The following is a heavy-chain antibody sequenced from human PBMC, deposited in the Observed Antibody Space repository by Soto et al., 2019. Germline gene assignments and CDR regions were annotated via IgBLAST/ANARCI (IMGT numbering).Heavy chain of an antibody. CDR1: GFTFSNYA. J-gene: IGHJ3*02. CDR2: ISARGGET. Sequence: EVQLLESGGGLVQPGGSLRLSCATSGFTFSNYAMSWVRLAPGKGLEWVSAISARGGETYYADSVKGRFTISRDSSNNTLNLQTNSLTADDTAVYYCAKDRHSGRYNDAFDIWGRGTMVTVS. D-gene: IGHD1-26*01. V-gene: IGHV3-23*01. CDR3: AKDRHSGRYNDAFDI.